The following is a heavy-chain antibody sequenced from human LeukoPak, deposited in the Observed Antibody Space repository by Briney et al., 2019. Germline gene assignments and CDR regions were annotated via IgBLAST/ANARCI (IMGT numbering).Heavy chain of an antibody. J-gene: IGHJ4*02. CDR3: ARGSGYDNHHYYFDY. D-gene: IGHD5-12*01. Sequence: SVKVSCKASGYTFTSYAISWVRQAPRQGLEWMGRIIPILGIANYAQKFQGGVTITADKSTSTAYMELSSLRSEDTAVYYCARGSGYDNHHYYFDYWGQGTLVTVSS. CDR1: GYTFTSYA. CDR2: IIPILGIA. V-gene: IGHV1-69*04.